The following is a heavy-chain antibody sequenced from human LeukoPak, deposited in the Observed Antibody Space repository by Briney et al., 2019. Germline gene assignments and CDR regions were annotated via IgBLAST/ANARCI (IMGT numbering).Heavy chain of an antibody. CDR2: IYYSGST. V-gene: IGHV4-31*03. Sequence: SQTLSLTCTVSGGSINRGGYYYSWIRQHPGKGLEWIGYIYYSGSTYYNPSLKSRVTISVDTSKNQFSLKLTSVTAADTAVYYCARSYHYYDSRGYPDPNRFDHWGQGTLVTVSS. CDR1: GGSINRGGYY. CDR3: ARSYHYYDSRGYPDPNRFDH. D-gene: IGHD3-22*01. J-gene: IGHJ5*02.